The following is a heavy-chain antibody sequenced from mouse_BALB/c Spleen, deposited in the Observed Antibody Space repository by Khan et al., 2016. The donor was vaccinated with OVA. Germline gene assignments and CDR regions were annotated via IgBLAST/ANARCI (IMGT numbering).Heavy chain of an antibody. Sequence: QVQLKQSGPGLVAPSQSLSITCTISGFSLTSYGIHWVRQPPGKGLEWLVVIWRDGSTTYNSTLISRLSTTKDNSKSQVFLKMNSLQTDDTAMYYCARQPYYHYYVMDYWGQGTSVTVSS. V-gene: IGHV2-6-1*01. CDR3: ARQPYYHYYVMDY. CDR2: IWRDGST. J-gene: IGHJ4*01. CDR1: GFSLTSYG. D-gene: IGHD2-10*01.